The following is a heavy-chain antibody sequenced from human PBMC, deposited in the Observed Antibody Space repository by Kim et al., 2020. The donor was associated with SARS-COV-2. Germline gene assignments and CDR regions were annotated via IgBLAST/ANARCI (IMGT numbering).Heavy chain of an antibody. Sequence: GGSLRLSCAASGFTFSSYSMNWVRQAPGKGLEWVSSISSSSSYIYYADSVKGRFTISRDNAKNSLYLQMNSLRAEDTAVYYCARDIVATIKTQRSGYYYYGMDVWGQGTTVTVSS. J-gene: IGHJ6*02. CDR1: GFTFSSYS. V-gene: IGHV3-21*01. CDR3: ARDIVATIKTQRSGYYYYGMDV. CDR2: ISSSSSYI. D-gene: IGHD5-12*01.